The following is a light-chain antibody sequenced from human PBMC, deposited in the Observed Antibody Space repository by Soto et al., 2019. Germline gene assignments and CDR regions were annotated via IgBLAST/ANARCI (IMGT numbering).Light chain of an antibody. CDR1: QTISSW. J-gene: IGKJ5*01. V-gene: IGKV1-5*03. Sequence: DIQLTQSPSFLSASVGDRVTITFRASQTISSWLAWYQQEPGKAPKLLIYKASTLKSGVPSRFSGSGSGTYFSFTISSLQPEDFATYYCQQYSNLITFGQGTRLEIK. CDR3: QQYSNLIT. CDR2: KAS.